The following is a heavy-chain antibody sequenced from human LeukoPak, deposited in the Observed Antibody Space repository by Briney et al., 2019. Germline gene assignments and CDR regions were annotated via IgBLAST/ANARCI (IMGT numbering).Heavy chain of an antibody. V-gene: IGHV4-59*01. J-gene: IGHJ5*02. CDR3: ARVVYGDYDNWFDP. CDR2: IYYSGST. CDR1: GGSISSYY. Sequence: SETLSLTCTVSGGSISSYYWSWIRQPPGKGLEWIGYIYYSGSTNYNPSLKSRVTISADTSKNQFSLKLSSVTAADTAVYYCARVVYGDYDNWFDPWGQGTLVTVSS. D-gene: IGHD4-17*01.